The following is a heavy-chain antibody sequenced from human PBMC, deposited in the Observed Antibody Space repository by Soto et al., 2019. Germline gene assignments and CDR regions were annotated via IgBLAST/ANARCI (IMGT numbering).Heavy chain of an antibody. Sequence: QVHLIQSGAEVKKHGSSVKVSCKAAGGTFNTYTLFWVRQAPGHGLEWMGRIIPMLTVTNSAQKFQGKLTLTADKSTGPAFMELTSLRSDATAVYYCSIGSWSAETVDVWGPGTMVTGSS. D-gene: IGHD2-2*01. V-gene: IGHV1-69*02. CDR1: GGTFNTYT. J-gene: IGHJ3*01. CDR3: SIGSWSAETVDV. CDR2: IIPMLTVT.